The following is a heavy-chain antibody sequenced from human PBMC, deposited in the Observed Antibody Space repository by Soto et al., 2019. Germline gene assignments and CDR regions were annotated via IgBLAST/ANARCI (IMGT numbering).Heavy chain of an antibody. CDR3: AGHRDTSSRYLLPDY. Sequence: PSETLSLTCTLSCGSIISGGHYWGCIRQPPGKGLEWIGNIYYRGNTYYNPSLRSRVTISVDTSKNQFSLKVTSLTVADTAVYYCAGHRDTSSRYLLPDYWGQGILVTVSS. CDR1: CGSIISGGHY. J-gene: IGHJ4*02. CDR2: IYYRGNT. V-gene: IGHV4-39*01. D-gene: IGHD6-13*01.